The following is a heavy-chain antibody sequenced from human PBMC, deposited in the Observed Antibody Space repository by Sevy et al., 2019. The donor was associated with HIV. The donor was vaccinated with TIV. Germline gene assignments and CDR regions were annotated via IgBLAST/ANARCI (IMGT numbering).Heavy chain of an antibody. CDR1: GFTFSNAW. CDR3: TTDTYGDYRPTDY. CDR2: IKSKTDGGTT. D-gene: IGHD4-17*01. V-gene: IGHV3-15*01. J-gene: IGHJ4*02. Sequence: GESLKISCAASGFTFSNAWMSWVRQAPGKGLEWVGRIKSKTDGGTTDYAAPVKGRFTISRDDSKNTLYLQMNSLKTEDTAVYYCTTDTYGDYRPTDYWGQGTLVTVSS.